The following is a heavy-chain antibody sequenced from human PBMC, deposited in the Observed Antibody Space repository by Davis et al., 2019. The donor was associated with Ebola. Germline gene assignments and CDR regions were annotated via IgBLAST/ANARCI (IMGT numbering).Heavy chain of an antibody. Sequence: PGGSLRLSCAASGFTLSSYEMNWVRQTPGKGLEWVSYISSSGSTTYYGDSVKGRFTISRDNSKNTLYLQMNSLRGEDTAVYYCAKARVDSGSNPIFDYWGRGTLVTVSS. CDR2: ISSSGSTT. V-gene: IGHV3-48*03. D-gene: IGHD1-26*01. CDR3: AKARVDSGSNPIFDY. J-gene: IGHJ4*02. CDR1: GFTLSSYE.